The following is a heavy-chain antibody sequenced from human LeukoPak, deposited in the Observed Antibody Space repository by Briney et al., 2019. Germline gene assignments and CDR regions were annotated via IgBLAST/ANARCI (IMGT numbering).Heavy chain of an antibody. CDR2: ISYIGST. CDR3: ARDLVTVTKGFDI. J-gene: IGHJ3*02. V-gene: IGHV4-59*11. Sequence: SETLSLTCAVSDDYFSSHYWTWLRQPPGKGLEGVGYISYIGSTNYNPSLKSRVTISIDTSKNQFSLKLSSVTAADTAVYYCARDLVTVTKGFDIWGQGTMVSVSS. D-gene: IGHD4-17*01. CDR1: DDYFSSHY.